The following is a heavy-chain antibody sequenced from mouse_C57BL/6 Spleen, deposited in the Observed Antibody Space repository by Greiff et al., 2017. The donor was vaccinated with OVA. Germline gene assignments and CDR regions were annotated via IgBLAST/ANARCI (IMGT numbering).Heavy chain of an antibody. V-gene: IGHV2-6*01. CDR2: IWGVGGT. CDR3: ASDPGGLPRRAWFAD. Sequence: QVQLKESGPGLVAPSQSLSITCTVSGFSLTSYGVDWVRQSPGKGLEWLGVIWGVGGTNYNSALKSRLSISKDNSKSQVFLKRNSLQTDDTAMYYCASDPGGLPRRAWFADWGQGTLVTVSA. CDR1: GFSLTSYG. J-gene: IGHJ3*01. D-gene: IGHD1-1*01.